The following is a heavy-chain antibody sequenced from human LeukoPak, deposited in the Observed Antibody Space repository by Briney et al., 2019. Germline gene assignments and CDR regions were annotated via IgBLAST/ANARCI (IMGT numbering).Heavy chain of an antibody. CDR1: GYTFTSYY. CDR2: INPSGGST. J-gene: IGHJ4*02. D-gene: IGHD5-12*01. Sequence: ASVKVSCKASGYTFTSYYMHWVRQAPGQGLEWMGIINPSGGSTSYAQKFQGRVTMTRDTSTSTVYMELSSLRSEDTAVYYCAREGSQWLRSAESHFDYWGQGTLVTVSS. CDR3: AREGSQWLRSAESHFDY. V-gene: IGHV1-46*01.